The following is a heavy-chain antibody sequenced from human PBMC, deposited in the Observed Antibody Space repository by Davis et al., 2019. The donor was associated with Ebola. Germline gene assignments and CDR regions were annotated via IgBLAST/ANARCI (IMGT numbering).Heavy chain of an antibody. V-gene: IGHV3-73*01. CDR1: GSTFSGSS. Sequence: GGSLRLSCAGSGSTFSGSSIHWVREASGKGLEWIGRIRSKVNNYATIYATSVKGRFIISRDDSRNTAYLQMNSLKTEDTALYYCTQRGYCRDGNCYSGDFWGQGTLVTVSS. D-gene: IGHD2-15*01. CDR3: TQRGYCRDGNCYSGDF. J-gene: IGHJ4*02. CDR2: IRSKVNNYAT.